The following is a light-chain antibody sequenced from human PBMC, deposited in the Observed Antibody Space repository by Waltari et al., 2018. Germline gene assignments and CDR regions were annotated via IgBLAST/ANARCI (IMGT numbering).Light chain of an antibody. V-gene: IGLV3-1*01. J-gene: IGLJ2*01. CDR2: QHS. CDR1: KLGDRY. Sequence: SYELTQPPSVSVSPGQTASITCSGDKLGDRYVSWYQQKQGQSPVLVIYQHSKRPSRIPERFSGSNSGNTATLTISGTQAMDEADYYCQAWDTKVFGGGTKLTVL. CDR3: QAWDTKV.